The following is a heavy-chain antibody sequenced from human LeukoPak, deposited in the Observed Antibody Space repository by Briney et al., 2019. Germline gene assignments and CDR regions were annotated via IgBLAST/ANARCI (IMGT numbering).Heavy chain of an antibody. CDR3: ARALFWGRIAAAGTRYFQH. Sequence: PSETLSLTCTVSGGSISSYYWSWIRQPAGKGLEWIGRFYISGSTNYNPSLKSRVTISVDTSKNQFSLKLSSVTAADTAVSYCARALFWGRIAAAGTRYFQHWGQGTLVTVSS. V-gene: IGHV4-4*07. CDR2: FYISGST. J-gene: IGHJ1*01. D-gene: IGHD6-13*01. CDR1: GGSISSYY.